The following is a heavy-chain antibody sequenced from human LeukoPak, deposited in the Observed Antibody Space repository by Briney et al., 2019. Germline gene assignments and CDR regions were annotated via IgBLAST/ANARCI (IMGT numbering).Heavy chain of an antibody. D-gene: IGHD6-25*01. CDR1: GFPFSSYA. CDR3: AKGSAASRPYYFDY. CDR2: ISDSGGST. J-gene: IGHJ4*02. Sequence: GGSLRLSCAASGFPFSSYAMNWLRQAPGKGLEWVSAISDSGGSTYYADSVKGRFTISRDNSKNTLYLQMNSLRVEDTAVYYCAKGSAASRPYYFDYWGQGILVTVSS. V-gene: IGHV3-23*01.